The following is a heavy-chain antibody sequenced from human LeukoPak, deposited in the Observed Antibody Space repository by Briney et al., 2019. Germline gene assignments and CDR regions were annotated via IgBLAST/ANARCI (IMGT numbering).Heavy chain of an antibody. D-gene: IGHD1-26*01. CDR3: AKESTGAFDY. V-gene: IGHV3-9*01. Sequence: GGSLRLSCAASGFTFDDYAMHWVRQAPGKGLEWVSGISWNSGSIGYADSVKGRFTISRDNAKNSLYLQMNSLRAEDTALYYCAKESTGAFDYWGQGTLVTVSS. CDR2: ISWNSGSI. J-gene: IGHJ4*02. CDR1: GFTFDDYA.